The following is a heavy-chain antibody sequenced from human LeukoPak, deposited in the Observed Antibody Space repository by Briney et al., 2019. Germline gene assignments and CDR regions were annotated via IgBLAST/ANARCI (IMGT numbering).Heavy chain of an antibody. D-gene: IGHD2-2*01. CDR1: GYTFTNYG. CDR2: INAYNGDT. V-gene: IGHV1-18*01. J-gene: IGHJ6*03. Sequence: ASVKVSCKASGYTFTNYGVSWVRQVPGQGLEWMGWINAYNGDTHYAQNLQGRLTMTTDTSTSMAFMELRSLRPDDTAVYFCARWGLVAPGTYYYYYMDVWGRGTTVTVSS. CDR3: ARWGLVAPGTYYYYYMDV.